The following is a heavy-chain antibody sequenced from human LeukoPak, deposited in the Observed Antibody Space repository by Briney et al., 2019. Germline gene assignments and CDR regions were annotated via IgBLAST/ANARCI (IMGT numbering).Heavy chain of an antibody. V-gene: IGHV3-13*01. CDR2: VSSGFRA. CDR1: GFTLGRHD. D-gene: IGHD5-18*01. CDR3: VREARGYHYTYFDY. J-gene: IGHJ4*01. Sequence: GRSLRLSCTASGFTLGRHDMHWVRQIPGKGLECVAAVSSGFRAFFADSVQGRFTVSREDARSSLYLQMNRLRAGDTAVYYCVREARGYHYTYFDYWGQGTLVTVSS.